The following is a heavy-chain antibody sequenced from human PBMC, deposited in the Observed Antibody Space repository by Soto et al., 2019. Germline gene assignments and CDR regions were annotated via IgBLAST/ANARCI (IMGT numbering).Heavy chain of an antibody. V-gene: IGHV5-51*04. D-gene: IGHD4-17*01. CDR1: GYSFTSYW. Sequence: GESLKISCKGSGYSFTSYWIGWVRQMPGKGLEWMGIIYPGDSDTRYSPSFQGQVTISADKPISTAYLQWSSLKASDTAMYYCACSRDYGGYGSCYYGMDVWGQGTTVTVSS. CDR2: IYPGDSDT. J-gene: IGHJ6*02. CDR3: ACSRDYGGYGSCYYGMDV.